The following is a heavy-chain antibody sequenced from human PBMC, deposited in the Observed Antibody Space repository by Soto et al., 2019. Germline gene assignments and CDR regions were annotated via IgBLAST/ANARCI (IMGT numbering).Heavy chain of an antibody. CDR3: ARGRLLPDY. V-gene: IGHV4-30-2*01. D-gene: IGHD6-19*01. CDR2: ISHSGST. J-gene: IGHJ4*02. Sequence: SETLSLTCAVSGGSTSSGGYSWSWLRQPPGKGLEWIGYISHSGSTYYNPSLKSRVTISVDTSKNQFSLRLSSVTAADTAVYYCARGRLLPDYWGQGTLVTVSS. CDR1: GGSTSSGGYS.